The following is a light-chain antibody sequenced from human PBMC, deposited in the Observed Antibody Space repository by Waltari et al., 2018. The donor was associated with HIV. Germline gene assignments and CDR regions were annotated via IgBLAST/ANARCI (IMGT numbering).Light chain of an antibody. V-gene: IGLV3-21*02. CDR2: NDS. Sequence: SSVLTLAPSVSVASGQPARITPGGNNLGSRSAHWYQQQPGQAPVLVVYNDSDRPSGIPERFPGFNSENTATLTISRVGAGDEDDYYCQVWDNTINHVIFGGGTKLTVL. CDR3: QVWDNTINHVI. CDR1: NLGSRS. J-gene: IGLJ2*01.